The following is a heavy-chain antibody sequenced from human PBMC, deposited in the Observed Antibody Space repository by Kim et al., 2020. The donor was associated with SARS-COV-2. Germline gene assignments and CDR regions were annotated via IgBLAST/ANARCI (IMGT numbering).Heavy chain of an antibody. CDR2: ISGSGGST. V-gene: IGHV3-23*01. D-gene: IGHD6-13*01. CDR1: GFTFSSYA. CDR3: AKDLRATRAAAGKTGPSDY. J-gene: IGHJ4*02. Sequence: GGSLRLSCAASGFTFSSYAMSWVRQAPGKGLEWVSAISGSGGSTYYADSVKGRFTISRDNSKNTLYLQMNSLRAEDTAVYYCAKDLRATRAAAGKTGPSDYWGQGTLVTVSS.